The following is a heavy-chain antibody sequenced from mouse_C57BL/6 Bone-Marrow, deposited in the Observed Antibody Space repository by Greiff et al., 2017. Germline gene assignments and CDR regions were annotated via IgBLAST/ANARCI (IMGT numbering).Heavy chain of an antibody. CDR1: GYTFTSYW. Sequence: VQLQQPGAELVKPGASVKMSCKASGYTFTSYWITWVQQRPGQGLEWIGDIYPTGGRTNYNEKFKSKTILAVDTSSNTAYMQLSSLTSEDSAVFYCARSGPLGRSFDYWGQGTTLTVSS. CDR3: ARSGPLGRSFDY. D-gene: IGHD4-1*01. V-gene: IGHV1-55*01. CDR2: IYPTGGRT. J-gene: IGHJ2*01.